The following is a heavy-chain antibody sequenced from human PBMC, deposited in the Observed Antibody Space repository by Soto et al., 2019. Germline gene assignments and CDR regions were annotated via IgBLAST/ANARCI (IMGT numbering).Heavy chain of an antibody. J-gene: IGHJ3*02. CDR2: IWYDGSNK. CDR1: GFTFSSYG. CDR3: ASVAVPYYYDSSGPEDAFDI. D-gene: IGHD3-22*01. Sequence: QVQLVESGGGVVQPGRSLRLSCAASGFTFSSYGMHWVRQAPGKGLEWVAVIWYDGSNKYYADSVKGRFTISRDNSKKTLYLQMNSLRAEDTAVYYCASVAVPYYYDSSGPEDAFDIWGQGTMVTVSS. V-gene: IGHV3-33*01.